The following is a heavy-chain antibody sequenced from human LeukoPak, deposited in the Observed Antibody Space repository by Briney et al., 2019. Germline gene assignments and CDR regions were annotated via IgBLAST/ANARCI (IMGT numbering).Heavy chain of an antibody. V-gene: IGHV4-34*01. D-gene: IGHD5-24*01. CDR3: ARXRGMLATMNY. Sequence: PSETLSLTCAVYGGSFSGYYWSWIRQPPGKGLEWIGEINHSGSTNYNPSLKSRVTISVDTSKNQFSLKLSSVTAADTAVYYCARXRGMLATMNYWGQGTLVTVSS. J-gene: IGHJ4*02. CDR2: INHSGST. CDR1: GGSFSGYY.